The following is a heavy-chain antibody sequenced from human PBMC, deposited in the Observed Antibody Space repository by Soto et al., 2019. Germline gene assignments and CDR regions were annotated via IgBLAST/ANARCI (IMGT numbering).Heavy chain of an antibody. CDR1: GFTFDDYT. CDR3: AKASVAANDYYYGMDV. V-gene: IGHV3-43*01. J-gene: IGHJ6*02. D-gene: IGHD2-15*01. CDR2: ISWDGGST. Sequence: GGSLRLSCAASGFTFDDYTMHWVRQAPGKGLEWVSLISWDGGSTYYADSVKGRFTISRDNSKNSLYLQMNGLRTEDTALYYCAKASVAANDYYYGMDVWGQGTTVTVSS.